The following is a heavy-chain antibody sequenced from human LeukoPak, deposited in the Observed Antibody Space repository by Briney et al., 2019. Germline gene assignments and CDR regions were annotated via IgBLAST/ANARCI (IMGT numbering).Heavy chain of an antibody. D-gene: IGHD3-10*01. CDR2: IRYDGSNK. CDR1: GFTFSSDG. V-gene: IGHV3-30*02. Sequence: GGSLRLSCAASGFTFSSDGMHWVRQAPGKGLEWVAFIRYDGSNKYYADSVKGRFTISRDNSKNTLHLQMNSLRAEDTAVYYCAKVSVQELWFGEPPSYWGQGTLVTVSS. CDR3: AKVSVQELWFGEPPSY. J-gene: IGHJ4*02.